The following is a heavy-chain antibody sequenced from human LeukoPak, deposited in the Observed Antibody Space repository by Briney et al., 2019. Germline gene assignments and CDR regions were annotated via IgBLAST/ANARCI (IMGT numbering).Heavy chain of an antibody. D-gene: IGHD3/OR15-3a*01. Sequence: YYXSWIRQAPGKGLEWVSYISSSGSTIYYADSVKGRFTISRDNAKNSLYLQMNSLRAEDTAVYYCARDKEQWTGGNYWGQGTLVTVSS. CDR2: ISSSGSTI. CDR3: ARDKEQWTGGNY. J-gene: IGHJ4*02. V-gene: IGHV3-11*04. CDR1: YY.